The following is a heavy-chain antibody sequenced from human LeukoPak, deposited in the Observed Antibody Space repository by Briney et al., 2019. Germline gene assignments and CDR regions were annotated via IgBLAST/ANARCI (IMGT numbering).Heavy chain of an antibody. V-gene: IGHV3-23*01. CDR1: GFTFSTYA. Sequence: GGSLRLSCAASGFTFSTYAMSWVRQAPGKGLEWVSALSGSGGSTYDADSVKGRFTISRDNSKNTLYLQMNSLRAEDTAVYHCAKVAQANWYFDLWGRGTLVTVSS. J-gene: IGHJ2*01. CDR3: AKVAQANWYFDL. CDR2: LSGSGGST.